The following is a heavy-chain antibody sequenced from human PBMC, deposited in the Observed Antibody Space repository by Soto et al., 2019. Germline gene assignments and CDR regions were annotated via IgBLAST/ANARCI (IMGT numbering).Heavy chain of an antibody. CDR3: AKDEWGEDGGHNPDY. Sequence: QVQLVESGGGVVQPGRSLRLSCAASGFTFSSYGMHWVRQAPGKGLEWVAVISYDGSNKYYADSVKGRFTISRDNSKNTLYLQMNSLRAEDTAVYYCAKDEWGEDGGHNPDYWGQGTLVTVSS. CDR2: ISYDGSNK. J-gene: IGHJ4*02. D-gene: IGHD3-16*01. V-gene: IGHV3-30*18. CDR1: GFTFSSYG.